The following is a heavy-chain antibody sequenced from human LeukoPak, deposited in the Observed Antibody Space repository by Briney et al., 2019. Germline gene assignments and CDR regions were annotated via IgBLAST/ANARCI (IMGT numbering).Heavy chain of an antibody. CDR1: GGSLSSYY. V-gene: IGHV4-4*09. CDR3: ARHGDLGGYYFDY. J-gene: IGHJ4*02. D-gene: IGHD3-16*01. CDR2: IYTSGST. Sequence: SETLSLTCTVSGGSLSSYYWSWIQQPPGKGLEWIGYIYTSGSTNYNPSLKSRVTISVDTSKNQFSLKLSSVTAADTAVYYCARHGDLGGYYFDYWGQGTLVTVSS.